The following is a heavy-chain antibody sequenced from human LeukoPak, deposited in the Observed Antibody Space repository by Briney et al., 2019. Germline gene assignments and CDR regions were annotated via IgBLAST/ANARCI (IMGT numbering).Heavy chain of an antibody. J-gene: IGHJ6*03. V-gene: IGHV4-39*07. CDR1: GGSISSSSYY. D-gene: IGHD3-9*01. CDR3: ARVKSWGILTGYYSYMDV. Sequence: SETLSLTCTVSGGSISSSSYYWGWIRQPPRKGLEWIGSIYYSGSTYYNPSLKSRVTISVDTSKNQFSLKLSSVTAADTAVYYCARVKSWGILTGYYSYMDVWGKGTTVTVSS. CDR2: IYYSGST.